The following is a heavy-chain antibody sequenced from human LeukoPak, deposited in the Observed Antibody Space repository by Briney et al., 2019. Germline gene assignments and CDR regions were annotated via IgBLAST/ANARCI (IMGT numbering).Heavy chain of an antibody. Sequence: GESLKISCAASGFTFSRYGMHWVRQAPGKGPEWVAFIRYDGSSKYYADSVKGRFTISRDNSKNTLYLQMNSLRAEDTAVYYCAKDRGRSHAFDYWGQGTLVTVSS. D-gene: IGHD3-10*01. CDR3: AKDRGRSHAFDY. V-gene: IGHV3-30*02. J-gene: IGHJ4*02. CDR1: GFTFSRYG. CDR2: IRYDGSSK.